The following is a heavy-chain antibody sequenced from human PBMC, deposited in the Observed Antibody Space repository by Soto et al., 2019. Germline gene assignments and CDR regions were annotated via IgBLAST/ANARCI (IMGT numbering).Heavy chain of an antibody. CDR3: GDVRKWWYFDY. Sequence: EVQLLESGGGLVQRGGSLRLSCAASGFTFNSDAMSWVRQAPGEGLEWVSTISGGGGSTYYADSVKDRFTISRGNSKHSLNLQMNSLRVEDTAGYYCGDVRKWWYFDYGGQGTVVTVCS. V-gene: IGHV3-23*01. J-gene: IGHJ4*02. D-gene: IGHD2-15*01. CDR1: GFTFNSDA. CDR2: ISGGGGST.